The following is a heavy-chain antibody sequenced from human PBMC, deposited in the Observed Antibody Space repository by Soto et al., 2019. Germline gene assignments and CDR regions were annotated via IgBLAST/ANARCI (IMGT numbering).Heavy chain of an antibody. CDR2: ISSSSSTI. CDR3: ARDLSVGYSYGPFDY. CDR1: GFTFSSYS. J-gene: IGHJ4*02. D-gene: IGHD5-18*01. Sequence: GGSLRLSCAASGFTFSSYSMNWVRQAPGKGLEWVSYISSSSSTIYYADSVKGRFIISRDNAKNSLYLQMNSLRDEDTAVYYCARDLSVGYSYGPFDYWGQGTLVTVSS. V-gene: IGHV3-48*02.